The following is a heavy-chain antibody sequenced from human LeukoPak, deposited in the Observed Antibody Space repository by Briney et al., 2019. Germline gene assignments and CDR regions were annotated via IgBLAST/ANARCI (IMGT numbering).Heavy chain of an antibody. CDR2: IIPIFGTA. V-gene: IGHV1-69*13. J-gene: IGHJ6*02. Sequence: EASVKVSCKASGGTFSSYAISWVRQAPGQGLEWMGGIIPIFGTANYAQKFQGRVTITADESTSTAYMELSSLRSEDTAVYYCAKDISGFPGHYGMDVWGQGTTVTVSS. CDR3: AKDISGFPGHYGMDV. CDR1: GGTFSSYA. D-gene: IGHD3-3*02.